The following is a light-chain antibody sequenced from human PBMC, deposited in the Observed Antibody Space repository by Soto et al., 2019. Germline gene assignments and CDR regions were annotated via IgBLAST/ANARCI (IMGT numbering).Light chain of an antibody. V-gene: IGKV1-5*01. CDR2: DAS. J-gene: IGKJ3*01. CDR3: QQYNSYSQFT. CDR1: QTISKW. Sequence: DIQITQSPSILSASAGDRVTITCRASQTISKWLAWYQQQPWKAPSPLISDASSLESGVPSRFSGSGCGTEFTLTISCLQPDDVATYYCQQYNSYSQFTFGHGTKVDI.